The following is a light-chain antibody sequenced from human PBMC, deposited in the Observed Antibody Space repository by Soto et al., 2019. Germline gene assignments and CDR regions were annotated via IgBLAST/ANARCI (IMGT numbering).Light chain of an antibody. V-gene: IGLV2-14*01. CDR2: EVS. Sequence: QSVLTQPASVSGSPGQSITISCTGTSSDVGGYNFVSWYQHHPGKAPKLMIYEVSHRPSGVSNRFSGSKSGNTASLTISGLQAEDEADYYCSSYTSYSTVVFGGGTKLTVL. CDR1: SSDVGGYNF. CDR3: SSYTSYSTVV. J-gene: IGLJ2*01.